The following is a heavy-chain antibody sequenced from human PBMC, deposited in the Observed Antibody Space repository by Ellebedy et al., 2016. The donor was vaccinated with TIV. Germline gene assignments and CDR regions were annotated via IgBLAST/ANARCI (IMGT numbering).Heavy chain of an antibody. Sequence: AASVKVSCKASGYTFTTYDINWVRQAAGQGLEWMGWMNPNSGNTGYAQKFQGRVTMTRDTSISTAYMELSRLRSDDTAVYYCARVGQLPPHSYGMDVWGQGTTVTVSS. CDR1: GYTFTTYD. D-gene: IGHD1-26*01. CDR2: MNPNSGNT. J-gene: IGHJ6*02. CDR3: ARVGQLPPHSYGMDV. V-gene: IGHV1-8*01.